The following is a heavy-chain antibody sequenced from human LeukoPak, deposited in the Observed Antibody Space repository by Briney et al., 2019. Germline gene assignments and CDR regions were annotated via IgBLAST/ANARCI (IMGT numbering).Heavy chain of an antibody. D-gene: IGHD3-22*01. J-gene: IGHJ4*02. CDR2: IYPNGNT. Sequence: GGSLRLSCEASGFIFSGYWMSWVRQAPGKGLEWVSMIYPNGNTFYTDSVKGRFTISRDNSKNTLYLQMNSLRAEDTAVYYCAKGDYYDSSGPYFDYWGQGTLVTVSS. CDR3: AKGDYYDSSGPYFDY. V-gene: IGHV3-23*05. CDR1: GFIFSGYW.